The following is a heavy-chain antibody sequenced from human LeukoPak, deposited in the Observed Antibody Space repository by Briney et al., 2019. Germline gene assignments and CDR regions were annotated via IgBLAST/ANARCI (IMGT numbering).Heavy chain of an antibody. Sequence: SGPTLVNPPQTLTLTCTFSGFSLRTRGRGASWIRQPPGKALEWLARIDWDDDKFYSTSLKTRLTISKDTSKNQVVLTMTNMDPVDTATYYCARMTTQNDAFDIWGQGTMVTVSS. CDR3: ARMTTQNDAFDI. V-gene: IGHV2-70*04. CDR2: IDWDDDK. J-gene: IGHJ3*02. CDR1: GFSLRTRGRG. D-gene: IGHD4-17*01.